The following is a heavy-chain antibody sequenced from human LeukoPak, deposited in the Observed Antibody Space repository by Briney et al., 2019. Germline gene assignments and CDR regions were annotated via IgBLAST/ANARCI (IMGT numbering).Heavy chain of an antibody. Sequence: GGSLRLSCAASGFTFSSYAMSWVRQAPGKGLEWVSAISGSGGSTYYADSVKGRFTISRDNSKNTLYLQMNSLRAEDTAVYYCAKGVDYCSGGSCPADYWGPGTLVTVSS. V-gene: IGHV3-23*01. D-gene: IGHD2-15*01. CDR3: AKGVDYCSGGSCPADY. CDR2: ISGSGGST. J-gene: IGHJ4*02. CDR1: GFTFSSYA.